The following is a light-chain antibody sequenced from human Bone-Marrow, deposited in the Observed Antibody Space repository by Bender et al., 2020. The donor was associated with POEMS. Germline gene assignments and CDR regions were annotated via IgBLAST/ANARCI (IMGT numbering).Light chain of an antibody. V-gene: IGLV1-44*01. CDR1: SIGRNP. Sequence: QSVLTQPPSASGTPGQRVTISCSGGSIGRNPINWYQQLPGTAPRLVIYADDRRPSGVPNRFSASKSGTSASLAITGLQTDDEADYYCQSYDSSLSGVVFGEGTKLTVL. CDR3: QSYDSSLSGVV. CDR2: ADD. J-gene: IGLJ2*01.